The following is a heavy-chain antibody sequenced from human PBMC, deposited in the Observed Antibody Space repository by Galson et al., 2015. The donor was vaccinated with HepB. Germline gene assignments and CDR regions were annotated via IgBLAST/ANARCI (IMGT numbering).Heavy chain of an antibody. Sequence: VKVSCKASGYTFTSYAMNWVRQAPGQGLEWMGWINTNTGNPTYAQGFTGRFVFSLDTSVNTAYLQISSLKAEDTAVYYCAREFFGVTTADRDYWGQGTLVTVSS. D-gene: IGHD4-17*01. CDR1: GYTFTSYA. V-gene: IGHV7-4-1*02. J-gene: IGHJ4*02. CDR2: INTNTGNP. CDR3: AREFFGVTTADRDY.